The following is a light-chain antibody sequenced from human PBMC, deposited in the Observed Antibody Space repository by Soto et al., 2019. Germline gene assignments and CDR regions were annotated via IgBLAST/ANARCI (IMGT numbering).Light chain of an antibody. CDR3: QQYDSTPPT. J-gene: IGKJ1*01. CDR2: GAS. V-gene: IGKV3-20*01. CDR1: QSVNSNY. Sequence: EIVLPQSPGTLSLSPGDRATLSCRASQSVNSNYLAWYQRKPGQAPRLLLYGASTRATDIPYRFSASGSGTDCTLTITRLEAEDFAVYDCQQYDSTPPTFGQGTKVEGK.